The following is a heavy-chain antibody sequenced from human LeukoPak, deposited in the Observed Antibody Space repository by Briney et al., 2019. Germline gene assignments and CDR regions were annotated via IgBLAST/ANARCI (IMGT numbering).Heavy chain of an antibody. CDR3: TVQVVPSDNWFDP. J-gene: IGHJ5*02. V-gene: IGHV3-49*04. CDR1: GLLFGDYA. Sequence: GRSLRLSCTASGLLFGDYAMTWVRQVPGKGLEWLGCIRSKAYGGTAEYAASVKGRFTISRDDSKSVAYVQMNSLKTEDTAVYHCTVQVVPSDNWFDPWGQGTLVTVSS. CDR2: IRSKAYGGTA. D-gene: IGHD2-2*01.